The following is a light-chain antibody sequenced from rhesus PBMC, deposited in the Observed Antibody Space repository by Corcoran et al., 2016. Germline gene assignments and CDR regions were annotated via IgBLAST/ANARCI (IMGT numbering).Light chain of an antibody. CDR1: QAISNS. V-gene: IGKV1-33*02. J-gene: IGKJ3*01. CDR3: QQGYTTPFT. CDR2: DVS. Sequence: DIQMSQSPSSLSASVGDKVTITCRASQAISNSLAWYQQKPGKLPNLLIYDVSTLEAGVPSRFRGSRSGPDFTLTINSMQPEDFATYFCQQGYTTPFTFGPGTKLEIK.